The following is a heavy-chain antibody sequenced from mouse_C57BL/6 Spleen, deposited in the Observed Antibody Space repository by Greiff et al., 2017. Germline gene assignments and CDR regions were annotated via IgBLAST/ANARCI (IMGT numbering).Heavy chain of an antibody. V-gene: IGHV1-50*01. Sequence: QVQLQQPGAELVKPGASVKLSCKASGYTFTSYWMQWVKQRPGQGLEWIGEIDPSDSYTNYNQKFKGKATLTVDTSSSTAYMQLSSLTSEDSAVYYCAREYYGSSDVWGTGTTVTVSS. J-gene: IGHJ1*03. CDR2: IDPSDSYT. CDR1: GYTFTSYW. D-gene: IGHD1-1*01. CDR3: AREYYGSSDV.